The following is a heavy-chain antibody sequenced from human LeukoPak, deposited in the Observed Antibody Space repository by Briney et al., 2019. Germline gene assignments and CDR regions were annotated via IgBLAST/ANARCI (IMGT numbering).Heavy chain of an antibody. Sequence: SETLSLTCTASGVSFSNYYWSWIRQPAGKGLEWIGRIYTSGSTNYNPSVKSRVTMSVDTSNNQFSLKLTSVTAAGTAVYYCARQPPQYYGMDVWGQGTTVTVSS. CDR3: ARQPPQYYGMDV. J-gene: IGHJ6*02. CDR2: IYTSGST. V-gene: IGHV4-4*07. D-gene: IGHD1-14*01. CDR1: GVSFSNYY.